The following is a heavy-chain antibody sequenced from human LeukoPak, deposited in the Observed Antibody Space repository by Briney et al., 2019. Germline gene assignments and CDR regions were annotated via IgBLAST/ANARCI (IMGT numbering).Heavy chain of an antibody. D-gene: IGHD3-22*01. J-gene: IGHJ4*02. CDR2: ISYDGSNK. CDR3: ARVFPQYYYHNSDSIGVDY. CDR1: GFTFSSYA. V-gene: IGHV3-30-3*01. Sequence: GRSLRLSCAASGFTFSSYAMHWVRQAPGKGLEWVAVISYDGSNKYYAEFVKGRFTISRDNSKNTLYLQMNSLRAEDTAVYYCARVFPQYYYHNSDSIGVDYWGQGTLVTVSS.